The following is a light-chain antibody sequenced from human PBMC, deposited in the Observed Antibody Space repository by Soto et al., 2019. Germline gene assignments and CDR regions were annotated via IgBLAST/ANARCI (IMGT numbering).Light chain of an antibody. V-gene: IGLV2-14*03. CDR1: SSDVGGYNY. CDR3: SSYTSSSTVL. Sequence: QSALTQPASVSGSPGQSITISCTGTSSDVGGYNYVCWYQHHPGKAPKLIIHDVSNRPSGVSHRFSGSKSGNTASLTISGPQAEDEADYYCSSYTSSSTVLFGGGTKLTVL. CDR2: DVS. J-gene: IGLJ2*01.